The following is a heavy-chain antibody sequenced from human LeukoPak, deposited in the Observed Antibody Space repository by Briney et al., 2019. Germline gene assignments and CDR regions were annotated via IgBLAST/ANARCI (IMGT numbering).Heavy chain of an antibody. CDR3: ARDRRVYGMDV. J-gene: IGHJ6*02. CDR1: GGSISSYY. Sequence: SETLSLTCTVSGGSISSYYWSWIRQPPGKGLEWIGYIYYSGSTNYNPSLKSRVTISVDTSKNQFSLKLSSVTAADTAVYYCARDRRVYGMDVWGQGTTVTVSS. CDR2: IYYSGST. V-gene: IGHV4-59*01.